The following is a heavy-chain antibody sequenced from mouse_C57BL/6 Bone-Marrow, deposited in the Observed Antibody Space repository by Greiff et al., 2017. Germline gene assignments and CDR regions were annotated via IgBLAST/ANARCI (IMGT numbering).Heavy chain of an antibody. Sequence: QVQLQQPGAELVKPGASVTLSCKASGYTFTSYWMHWVKQRPGQGLEWIGMIPPNSGSTNYNEKFKSKATLTADKSSSTAYMQLSSLTSEDSAVYYCARQTDYYGSLGPWYFDVWGTGTTVTVSS. CDR1: GYTFTSYW. J-gene: IGHJ1*03. CDR2: IPPNSGST. V-gene: IGHV1-64*01. D-gene: IGHD1-1*01. CDR3: ARQTDYYGSLGPWYFDV.